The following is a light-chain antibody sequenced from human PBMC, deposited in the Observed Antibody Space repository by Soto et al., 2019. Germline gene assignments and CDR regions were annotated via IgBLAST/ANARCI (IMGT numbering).Light chain of an antibody. J-gene: IGKJ5*01. CDR2: DVS. CDR3: QQRSDWPIT. CDR1: QSVSRY. Sequence: EIVLTQYPATLSLSPGGRATLSFRASQSVSRYLAWYQQKPGQAPRLLIYDVSTRATGIPARFSGSGSGTDFTLTITSLEPEDFAVYSCQQRSDWPITFGQGTRLEIK. V-gene: IGKV3-11*01.